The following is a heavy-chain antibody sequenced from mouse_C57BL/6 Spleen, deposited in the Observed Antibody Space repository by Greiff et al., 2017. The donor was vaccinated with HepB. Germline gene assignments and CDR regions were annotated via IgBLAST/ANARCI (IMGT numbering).Heavy chain of an antibody. CDR1: GYTFTSYT. V-gene: IGHV1-4*01. Sequence: QVQLKQSGAELARPGASVKMSCKASGYTFTSYTMHWVKQRPGQGLEWIGYINPSSGYTKYNQKFKDKATLTADKSSSTAYMQLSSLTSEDSAVYVCARGPYGSSYYFDYWGQGTTLTVSS. J-gene: IGHJ2*01. D-gene: IGHD1-1*01. CDR2: INPSSGYT. CDR3: ARGPYGSSYYFDY.